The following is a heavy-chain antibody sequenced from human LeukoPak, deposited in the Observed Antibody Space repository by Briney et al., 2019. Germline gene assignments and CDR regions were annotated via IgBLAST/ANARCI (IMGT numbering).Heavy chain of an antibody. D-gene: IGHD6-6*01. CDR2: IYHSGST. CDR1: GGSISTYY. J-gene: IGHJ1*01. Sequence: SETLSLTCTVSGGSISTYYWNWIRQPPGKGLEWIGYIYHSGSTNYNPSLQSRVTIPVDTSKNQFSLNLNSVTAADTAVYYCARGGAARLHFQNWGQGTLVTVSS. CDR3: ARGGAARLHFQN. V-gene: IGHV4-59*01.